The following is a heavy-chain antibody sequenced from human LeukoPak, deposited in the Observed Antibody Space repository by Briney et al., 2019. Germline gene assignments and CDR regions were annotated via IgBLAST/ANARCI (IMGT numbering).Heavy chain of an antibody. J-gene: IGHJ4*02. V-gene: IGHV3-30*18. CDR3: AKSMEVVVVAATFDY. CDR2: IPYDRSNK. Sequence: QPGRSLRLSCAASGLTFSSYGMHWVRQAPGKVLEWVAVIPYDRSNKYYADSVKGRFTISRDNSKNTLYLQMNSLRAEDTAVYYCAKSMEVVVVAATFDYWGQGTLVTVSS. D-gene: IGHD2-15*01. CDR1: GLTFSSYG.